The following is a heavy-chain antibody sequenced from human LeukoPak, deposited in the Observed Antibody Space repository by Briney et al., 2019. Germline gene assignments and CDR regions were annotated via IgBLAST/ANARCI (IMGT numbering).Heavy chain of an antibody. CDR1: GGSISSYY. V-gene: IGHV4-59*08. J-gene: IGHJ4*02. Sequence: SETLSLTCSVSGGSISSYYWSWIRQPPGKRLEWIGYIYYSGSTNYNPSLKSRVTISVDTSKNQFSLKLSSVAAADTAVYYCARFQRAYYYDSSGYLDYWGQGTPVTVSS. CDR3: ARFQRAYYYDSSGYLDY. CDR2: IYYSGST. D-gene: IGHD3-22*01.